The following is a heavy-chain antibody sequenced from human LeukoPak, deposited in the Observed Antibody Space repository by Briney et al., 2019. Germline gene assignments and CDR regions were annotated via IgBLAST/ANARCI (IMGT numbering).Heavy chain of an antibody. CDR3: AREVNCSSTSCYALFGY. Sequence: ASVKVSCKASGYTFTGYYMHWVRQAPGQGLEWMGWINPNSGGTNYAQKFQGRVTMTRDTSISTAYMELSRLRSDDTAVYYCAREVNCSSTSCYALFGYWGQGTLVTVSS. CDR2: INPNSGGT. CDR1: GYTFTGYY. V-gene: IGHV1-2*02. J-gene: IGHJ4*02. D-gene: IGHD2-2*01.